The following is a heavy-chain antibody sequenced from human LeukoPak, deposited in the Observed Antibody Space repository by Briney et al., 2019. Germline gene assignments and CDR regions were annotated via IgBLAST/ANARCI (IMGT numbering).Heavy chain of an antibody. CDR1: GFTFSSYG. D-gene: IGHD3-22*01. Sequence: PGGSLRLSCAASGFTFSSYGMHWVRQAPGKGLEGVAVIWYDESNKDYADSVKGRFTISRDNSKNTLYLQMNSLRAEDTAVYYCASYYYDSSGYFQRWGQGTLVTVSS. V-gene: IGHV3-33*01. CDR2: IWYDESNK. CDR3: ASYYYDSSGYFQR. J-gene: IGHJ1*01.